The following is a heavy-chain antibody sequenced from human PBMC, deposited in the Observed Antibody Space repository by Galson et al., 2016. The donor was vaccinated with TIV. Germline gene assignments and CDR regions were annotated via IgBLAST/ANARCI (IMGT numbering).Heavy chain of an antibody. V-gene: IGHV1-18*01. J-gene: IGHJ5*02. CDR1: GYTFSNFG. CDR2: ISAYTGNT. Sequence: SVKVSCKASGYTFSNFGISWVRQAPGQGPEWMGWISAYTGNTYYIEKFQGRVTMTTDTSASTAHMERRNPRSDDTAVYYCARNLEQGVVVLPAAIKNWFDPWGQGTLVTVSS. D-gene: IGHD2-2*01. CDR3: ARNLEQGVVVLPAAIKNWFDP.